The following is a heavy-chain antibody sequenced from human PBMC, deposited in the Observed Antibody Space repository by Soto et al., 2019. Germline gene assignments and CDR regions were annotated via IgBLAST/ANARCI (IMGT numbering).Heavy chain of an antibody. CDR1: GFTFSSYG. Sequence: GGSLRLSCAASGFTFSSYGMHWVRQAPGKGLEWVAVIWYDGSNKYYADSVKGRFTISRDNSKNTLYLQMNSLRAEDTAVYYCARDTVRGGHWNLYYYYGMDVWGQGTTVTVSS. CDR3: ARDTVRGGHWNLYYYYGMDV. V-gene: IGHV3-33*01. CDR2: IWYDGSNK. D-gene: IGHD3-10*01. J-gene: IGHJ6*02.